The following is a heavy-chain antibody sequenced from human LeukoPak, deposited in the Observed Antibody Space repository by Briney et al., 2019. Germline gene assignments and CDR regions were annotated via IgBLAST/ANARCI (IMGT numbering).Heavy chain of an antibody. CDR2: IKQGGSEK. Sequence: PGGSLRLSCAASGFTLSSYWMSWVCQAPGKGLEWVARIKQGGSEKHYVDSVKGRFTISRDNAKNSVYLQMNTLRAEDTAVYYCARYIETPRRDLDYWGQGTLVTVSS. CDR3: ARYIETPRRDLDY. V-gene: IGHV3-7*01. D-gene: IGHD4-23*01. J-gene: IGHJ4*02. CDR1: GFTLSSYW.